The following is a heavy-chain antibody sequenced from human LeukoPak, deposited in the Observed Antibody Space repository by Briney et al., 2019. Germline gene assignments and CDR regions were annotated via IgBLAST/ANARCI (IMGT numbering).Heavy chain of an antibody. Sequence: GGSLRLSCAASGFTFSSYWMSWVRQAPGKGLEWVANIKQDGSEKYYVDSVKGRFTISRDNAKNSLYLQMNSLRAEDTAVYYCARDHYQAGWYYYYYYGMDAWGQGTTVTVSS. CDR2: IKQDGSEK. CDR3: ARDHYQAGWYYYYYYGMDA. V-gene: IGHV3-7*01. J-gene: IGHJ6*02. D-gene: IGHD6-19*01. CDR1: GFTFSSYW.